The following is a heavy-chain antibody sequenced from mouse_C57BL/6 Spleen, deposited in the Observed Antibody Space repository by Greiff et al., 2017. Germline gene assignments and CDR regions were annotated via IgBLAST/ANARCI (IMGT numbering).Heavy chain of an antibody. J-gene: IGHJ2*01. CDR2: ISSGGDYI. CDR1: GFTFSSYA. Sequence: EVMLVESGEGLVKPGGSLKLSCAASGFTFSSYAMSWVRQTPEKRLEWVAYISSGGDYIYYADTVKGRFTISRDNARNTLYLQMSSLKSEDTAMYYCTRVLTNWDFDYWGQGTTLTVSS. V-gene: IGHV5-9-1*02. CDR3: TRVLTNWDFDY. D-gene: IGHD4-1*01.